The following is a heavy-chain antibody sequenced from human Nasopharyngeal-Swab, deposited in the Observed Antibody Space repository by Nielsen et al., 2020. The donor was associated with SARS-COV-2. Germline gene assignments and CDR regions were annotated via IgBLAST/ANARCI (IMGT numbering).Heavy chain of an antibody. CDR3: ARDRGGYDN. CDR1: GFTFSSYA. CDR2: ISSNGGST. V-gene: IGHV3-64*01. D-gene: IGHD5-12*01. Sequence: GGSLRLSCAASGFTFSSYAMHWVCQAPGKGLEYVSAISSNGGSTYYANSVKGRFTISRDNSKNTLYLQMGSLRAEDMAVYYCARDRGGYDNWGQGTLVTVSS. J-gene: IGHJ4*02.